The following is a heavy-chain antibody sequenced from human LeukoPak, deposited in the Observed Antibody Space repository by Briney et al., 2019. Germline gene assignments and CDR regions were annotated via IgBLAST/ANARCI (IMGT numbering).Heavy chain of an antibody. CDR1: GYTFTDYY. CDR2: INPNSGGT. CDR3: AKSQYSFGSGSTRPLFDY. V-gene: IGHV1-2*02. Sequence: APVKVSCKASGYTFTDYYIHWVRQARGQGLEWMGWINPNSGGTYFAQKFEATVTLTRDTSINTAYMEMRGLTSDDTAVYYCAKSQYSFGSGSTRPLFDYWGQGTLVTV. J-gene: IGHJ4*02. D-gene: IGHD3-10*01.